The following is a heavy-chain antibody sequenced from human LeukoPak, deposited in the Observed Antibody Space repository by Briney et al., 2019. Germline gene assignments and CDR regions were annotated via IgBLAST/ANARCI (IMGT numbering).Heavy chain of an antibody. CDR3: ARGPSGYHNT. CDR2: IRYDGSNK. J-gene: IGHJ4*02. Sequence: GRSLRLSCAASGFTFSSYGMHWVRQAPGKGLEWVAFIRYDGSNKYYADSVKGRFTISRDNSKNTLYLQMNSLRAEDTAVYYCARGPSGYHNTGGQGTLVTVSS. V-gene: IGHV3-33*08. D-gene: IGHD5-12*01. CDR1: GFTFSSYG.